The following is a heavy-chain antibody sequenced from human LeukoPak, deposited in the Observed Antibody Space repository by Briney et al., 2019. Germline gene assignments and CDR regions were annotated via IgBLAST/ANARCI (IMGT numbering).Heavy chain of an antibody. D-gene: IGHD3-9*01. CDR3: ARLGYDILTGYYKGAFDI. Sequence: SETLSLTCTVSGGSISSYYWSWIRQPPGKGLEWIGYIYYSGRTNYNPSLKSRVTISVDTSKNQFSLKLSSVTAADTAVYYCARLGYDILTGYYKGAFDIWGQGTMVTVSS. V-gene: IGHV4-59*01. CDR2: IYYSGRT. CDR1: GGSISSYY. J-gene: IGHJ3*02.